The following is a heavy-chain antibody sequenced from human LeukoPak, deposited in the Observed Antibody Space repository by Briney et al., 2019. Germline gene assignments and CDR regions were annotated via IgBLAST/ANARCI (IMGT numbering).Heavy chain of an antibody. CDR2: IRYNGGTK. Sequence: GGSLRLSCAASGFTFSSYGMHSVRQAPGMGLEWVAFIRYNGGTKYYADSVKGRFTISRDNSKNTLYLQMNSLRAEDTAVYYCAKDSKTYSGSYGVDYWGQGTLVTVSS. CDR1: GFTFSSYG. V-gene: IGHV3-30*02. J-gene: IGHJ4*02. D-gene: IGHD1-26*01. CDR3: AKDSKTYSGSYGVDY.